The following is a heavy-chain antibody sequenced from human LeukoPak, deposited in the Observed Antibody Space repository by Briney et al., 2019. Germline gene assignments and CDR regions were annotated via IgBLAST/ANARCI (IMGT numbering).Heavy chain of an antibody. CDR2: IYSGDSET. Sequence: GESLKISCKGSGYSFSNYWVGLVRQMSGKGLEWMGIIYSGDSETRYSPSIQGQVTISADKSISTAYVQWRSLKASDTAMYYCVKAGYNGYESDYWGQGTLVTVSS. J-gene: IGHJ4*02. CDR1: GYSFSNYW. V-gene: IGHV5-51*01. D-gene: IGHD5-12*01. CDR3: VKAGYNGYESDY.